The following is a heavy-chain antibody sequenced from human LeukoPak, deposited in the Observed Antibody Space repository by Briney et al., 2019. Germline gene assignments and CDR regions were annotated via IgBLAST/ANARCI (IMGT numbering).Heavy chain of an antibody. V-gene: IGHV1-8*01. CDR1: GYTFTSYD. Sequence: ASVKVSCKASGYTFTSYDINWVRQATGQGLEWMGWMNPNSGNTGYAQKFQGRVTMTRNTSISTAYTELSSMRSDDTAVYYCARRYSSSWQQYYYYYMDVWGKGTTVTVSS. CDR2: MNPNSGNT. D-gene: IGHD6-13*01. J-gene: IGHJ6*03. CDR3: ARRYSSSWQQYYYYYMDV.